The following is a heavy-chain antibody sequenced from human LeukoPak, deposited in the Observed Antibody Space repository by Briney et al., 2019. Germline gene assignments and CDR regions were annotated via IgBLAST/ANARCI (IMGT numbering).Heavy chain of an antibody. CDR3: ARGRLGTGRRYYYYYMDV. D-gene: IGHD3-9*01. CDR1: GCTFTSYD. V-gene: IGHV1-8*01. CDR2: INPNSGNT. Sequence: ASVTVSCKASGCTFTSYDNNWVRQPAGQGLAGMGCINPNSGNTSYAQKFQGRITMTRNTSISTAYMEQSSLKSEETAVDYCARGRLGTGRRYYYYYMDVWGKGTTVTVSS. J-gene: IGHJ6*03.